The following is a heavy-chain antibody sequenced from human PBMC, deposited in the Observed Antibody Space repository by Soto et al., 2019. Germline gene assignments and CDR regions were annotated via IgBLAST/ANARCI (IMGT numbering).Heavy chain of an antibody. D-gene: IGHD1-26*01. V-gene: IGHV1-18*01. CDR1: GYAFPHYV. Sequence: GASEKVSCKTSGYAFPHYVINWVRQAPGHGLEWMGFSTHTGNTNYAQNFQGRVVLTTDTSTSTAYMEVTSLRSDDTAVYYCARSGEHPLDYWGQGTPVTVSS. CDR3: ARSGEHPLDY. J-gene: IGHJ4*02. CDR2: STHTGNT.